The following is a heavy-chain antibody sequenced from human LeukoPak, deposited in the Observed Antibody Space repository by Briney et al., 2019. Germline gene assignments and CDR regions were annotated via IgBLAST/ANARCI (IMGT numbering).Heavy chain of an antibody. CDR2: INNDGSRT. J-gene: IGHJ4*02. Sequence: PGGSLRLSCAASGFTFSEFYMHWVRQAPGKGLVWVSFINNDGSRTTYADSVKGRFTISRDNAKNTLYLQINSLRAEDTAVYYCARDHSYGYLIWGQGTLVTVSS. CDR1: GFTFSEFY. D-gene: IGHD5-18*01. CDR3: ARDHSYGYLI. V-gene: IGHV3-74*01.